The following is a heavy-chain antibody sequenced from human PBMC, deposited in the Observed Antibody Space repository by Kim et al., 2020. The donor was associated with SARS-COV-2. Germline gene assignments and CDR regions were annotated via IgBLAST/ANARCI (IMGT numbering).Heavy chain of an antibody. CDR2: INHSGST. CDR3: ARAIGYSYGFLDY. V-gene: IGHV4-34*01. D-gene: IGHD5-18*01. Sequence: SETLSLTCAVYGGSFSGYYWSWIRQPPGKGLEWIGEINHSGSTNYNPSLKSRVTISVDTSKNQFSLKLSSVTAADTAVYYCARAIGYSYGFLDYWGQGTL. CDR1: GGSFSGYY. J-gene: IGHJ4*02.